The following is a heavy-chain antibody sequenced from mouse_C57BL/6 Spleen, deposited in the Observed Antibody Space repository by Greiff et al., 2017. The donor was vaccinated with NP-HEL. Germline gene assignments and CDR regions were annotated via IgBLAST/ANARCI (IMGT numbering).Heavy chain of an antibody. CDR1: GYTFTGYW. Sequence: QVQLQQSGAELMKPGASVKLSCKATGYTFTGYWIEWVKQRPGHGLEWIGEILPGSGSTNDNEKFKGKATFTADTSSNTAYMQLSSLTTEDSAIYYCARDGFSFDYWGQGTTLTVSS. CDR2: ILPGSGST. J-gene: IGHJ2*01. D-gene: IGHD2-3*01. CDR3: ARDGFSFDY. V-gene: IGHV1-9*01.